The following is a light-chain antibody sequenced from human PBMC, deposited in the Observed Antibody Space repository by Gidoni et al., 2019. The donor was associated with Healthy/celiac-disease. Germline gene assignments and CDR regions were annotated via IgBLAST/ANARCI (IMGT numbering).Light chain of an antibody. J-gene: IGKJ2*01. V-gene: IGKV1-39*01. CDR1: QSISSY. CDR2: AAS. CDR3: KKSDSTCHT. Sequence: DLQVTHAPSSLSASVGDRVTITCRASQSISSYLNWYQQKPGKAPKLLIYAASSLQSGVPSRFSGSGYGTDLTLTIRSLQPEDFANYYGKKSDSTCHTFGQGTKLEIK.